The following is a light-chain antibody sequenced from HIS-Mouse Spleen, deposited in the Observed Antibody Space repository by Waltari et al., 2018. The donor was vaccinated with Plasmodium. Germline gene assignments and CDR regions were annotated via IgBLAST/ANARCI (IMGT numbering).Light chain of an antibody. J-gene: IGKJ4*01. CDR3: QQYYSYLLT. V-gene: IGKV1-8*01. Sequence: AIRLTQSPSPFPASTGHRLPITCRASQGISTYLAWYQQKPGKAPKLLIYAASTLQSGVPSRFSGSGSGTDFTLTISCLQSEDFATYYCQQYYSYLLTFGGGTKVEIK. CDR2: AAS. CDR1: QGISTY.